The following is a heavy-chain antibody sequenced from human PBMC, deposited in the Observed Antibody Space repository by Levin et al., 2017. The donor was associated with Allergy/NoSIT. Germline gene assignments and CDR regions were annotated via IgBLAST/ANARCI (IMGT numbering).Heavy chain of an antibody. D-gene: IGHD5-24*01. CDR1: GFAFSSYT. Sequence: GGSLRLSCAASGFAFSSYTMNWVRQAPGKGLEWVAYIVTSSSTIYYADSVKGRFTISRDNAKNLLYLQMNSLRAEDTAVYYCARAGWLIANFFDYWGRGALVTVSS. CDR2: IVTSSSTI. J-gene: IGHJ4*02. V-gene: IGHV3-48*01. CDR3: ARAGWLIANFFDY.